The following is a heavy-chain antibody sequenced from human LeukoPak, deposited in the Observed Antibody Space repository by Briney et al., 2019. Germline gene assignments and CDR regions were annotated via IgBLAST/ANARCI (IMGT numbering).Heavy chain of an antibody. CDR2: MNPNSGNT. Sequence: ASVKVSCKASGYTFTSYDINWVRQATGQGLEWMGWMNPNSGNTGYAQKFQGRVTMTRNTSISTAYMELSSLRSEDRAVYYCARGRRSRVAATTGYYYYMDVWGKGTTVTVSS. J-gene: IGHJ6*03. CDR1: GYTFTSYD. CDR3: ARGRRSRVAATTGYYYYMDV. V-gene: IGHV1-8*01. D-gene: IGHD2-15*01.